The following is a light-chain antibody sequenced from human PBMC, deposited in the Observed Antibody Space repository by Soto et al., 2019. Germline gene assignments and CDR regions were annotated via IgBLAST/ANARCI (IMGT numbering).Light chain of an antibody. V-gene: IGKV1-5*03. CDR2: KAS. CDR1: QSISSW. CDR3: QQYYSWPLT. J-gene: IGKJ4*01. Sequence: DIQMTQSPSTLSASVGDRVTITCRASQSISSWLAWYQQKPGKAPKLLIYKASSLESGVPSRFSGSGSGTEFTLTISSLQPDDFAIYYCQQYYSWPLTFGGGTKVDIK.